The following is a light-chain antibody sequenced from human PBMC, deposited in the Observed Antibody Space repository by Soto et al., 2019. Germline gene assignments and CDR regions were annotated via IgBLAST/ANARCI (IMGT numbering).Light chain of an antibody. J-gene: IGLJ3*02. CDR3: CSYAGTYNFGV. CDR2: DVS. Sequence: QSALTQPRSVSGSPGQSVTISCTGTNSDIGGYHYVSWYQQHPGKAPKVMIYDVSRRPSGVPDRFSGSKSGNTASLTISGLQAEDEADYYCCSYAGTYNFGVFGGGTKLTVL. V-gene: IGLV2-11*01. CDR1: NSDIGGYHY.